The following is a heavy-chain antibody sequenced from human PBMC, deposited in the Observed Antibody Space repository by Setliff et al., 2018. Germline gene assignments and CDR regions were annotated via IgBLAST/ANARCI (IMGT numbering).Heavy chain of an antibody. J-gene: IGHJ4*02. CDR2: IHPGDSDI. CDR3: AVLQVPLAAPAHFEF. Sequence: GESLKISCKGSGYRFTNSWICWVRQMPGKGLEWMGIIHPGDSDIRYGPSFQGQVTISADKSINTAYLQWVGLKASDTAMYYCAVLQVPLAAPAHFEFWGQGTPVTVSS. CDR1: GYRFTNSW. D-gene: IGHD3-10*01. V-gene: IGHV5-51*01.